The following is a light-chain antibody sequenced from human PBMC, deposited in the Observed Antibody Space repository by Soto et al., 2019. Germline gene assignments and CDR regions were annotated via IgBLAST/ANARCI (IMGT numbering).Light chain of an antibody. Sequence: DIQMKHSPSTLSASVVDSVTITYRASQSISSWLAWYQQKPGKAPNLLIYDASSLESGVPSRFSGSGSGTEFTLTISSLQPDDFATYYCQQYNSYSWTFGQGNKVDIK. CDR3: QQYNSYSWT. J-gene: IGKJ1*01. V-gene: IGKV1-5*01. CDR1: QSISSW. CDR2: DAS.